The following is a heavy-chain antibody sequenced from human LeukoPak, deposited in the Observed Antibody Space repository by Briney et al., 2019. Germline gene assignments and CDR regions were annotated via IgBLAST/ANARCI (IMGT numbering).Heavy chain of an antibody. CDR2: IYYSGST. V-gene: IGHV4-31*03. D-gene: IGHD1-7*01. CDR3: ARAGITGTTRPFDY. CDR1: GGSISSGGYY. J-gene: IGHJ4*02. Sequence: SEALSLTCTVSGGSISSGGYYWSWIRQHPGKGLEWIGYIYYSGSTYYNPSLKSRVTISVDTSKNQFSLKLSSVTAADTAVYYCARAGITGTTRPFDYWGQGTLVTVSS.